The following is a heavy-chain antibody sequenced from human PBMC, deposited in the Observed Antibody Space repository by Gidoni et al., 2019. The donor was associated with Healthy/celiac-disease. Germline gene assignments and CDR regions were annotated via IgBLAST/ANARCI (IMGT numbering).Heavy chain of an antibody. CDR3: ARASFPGSLDV. J-gene: IGHJ6*02. V-gene: IGHV3-30-3*01. CDR2: ISYDGSNK. Sequence: QVQLVGSGGGLVQPGRSLRLSCAASGFTFSSYAMHWVRQAPGKGLEWVAVISYDGSNKYYADSVKGRFTISRDNSKNTLYLQMNSLRAEDTAVYYCARASFPGSLDVWGQGTTVTVSS. CDR1: GFTFSSYA. D-gene: IGHD1-26*01.